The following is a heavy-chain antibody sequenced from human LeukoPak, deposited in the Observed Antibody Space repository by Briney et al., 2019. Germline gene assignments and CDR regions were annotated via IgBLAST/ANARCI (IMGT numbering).Heavy chain of an antibody. Sequence: GSLRLSCAASGFTFRSNAMGWVRQAPGKGLEWVSVISDSGDSTDYAASVKGRFTISRDNSKNTLYLQMNSLRAEDTAVYYCAKDLRGSGWDFDYWGQGTLVTVSS. CDR1: GFTFRSNA. J-gene: IGHJ4*02. D-gene: IGHD6-19*01. CDR3: AKDLRGSGWDFDY. CDR2: ISDSGDST. V-gene: IGHV3-23*01.